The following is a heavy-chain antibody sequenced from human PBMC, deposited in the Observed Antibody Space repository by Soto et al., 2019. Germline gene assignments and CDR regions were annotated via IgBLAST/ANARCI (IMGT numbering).Heavy chain of an antibody. CDR3: ASSSSSYYYYGMDV. CDR2: INHSGST. J-gene: IGHJ6*02. D-gene: IGHD6-13*01. Sequence: SETLSLTCAVYGGSFSGYYWSWIRQPPGKGLEWIGEINHSGSTNYNPSLKSRVTISVDTSKNQFSLKLSSATAADTAVYYCASSSSSYYYYGMDVWGQGTTVTVSS. V-gene: IGHV4-34*01. CDR1: GGSFSGYY.